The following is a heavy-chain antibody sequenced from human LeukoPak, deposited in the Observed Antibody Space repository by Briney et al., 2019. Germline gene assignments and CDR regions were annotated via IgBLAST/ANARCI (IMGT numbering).Heavy chain of an antibody. Sequence: GASVKVSCKASGYTFTSHDINWVRQTPGQGLEWMGYMNPNSGKTAYAQKFQGRVTMTTDTSTSTAYMELRSLRSDDTAVYYCARDLSGVSSGWYWFGYWGQGTLVTVSS. CDR2: MNPNSGKT. D-gene: IGHD6-19*01. J-gene: IGHJ5*01. CDR3: ARDLSGVSSGWYWFGY. CDR1: GYTFTSHD. V-gene: IGHV1-8*01.